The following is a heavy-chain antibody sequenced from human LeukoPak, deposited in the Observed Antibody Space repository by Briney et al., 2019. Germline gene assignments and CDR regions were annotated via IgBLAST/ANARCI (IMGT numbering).Heavy chain of an antibody. CDR1: GGTFSSYA. J-gene: IGHJ5*02. D-gene: IGHD1-1*01. Sequence: ASVKVSCKASGGTFSSYAISWVRQAPGQGLEWMGRIIPIFGIANYAQKFQGRVTITADKSTNTAYMELSSLRSEDTAVYYCARGTTGTRRRGLWFDPWGQGTLVTVSS. CDR2: IIPIFGIA. CDR3: ARGTTGTRRRGLWFDP. V-gene: IGHV1-69*04.